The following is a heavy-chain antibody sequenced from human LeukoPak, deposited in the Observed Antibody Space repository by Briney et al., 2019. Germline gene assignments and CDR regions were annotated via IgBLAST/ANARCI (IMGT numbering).Heavy chain of an antibody. CDR2: ISGSGGST. CDR3: ARATIKVRIAVAGSPGAFDI. J-gene: IGHJ3*02. D-gene: IGHD6-19*01. V-gene: IGHV3-23*01. Sequence: PGGSLRLSCAASGFTFSSYAMSWVRQAPGKGLEWVSAISGSGGSTYYADSVKGRFTISRDNSKNTLYLQMNSLRAEDTAVYYCARATIKVRIAVAGSPGAFDIWGQGTMVTVSS. CDR1: GFTFSSYA.